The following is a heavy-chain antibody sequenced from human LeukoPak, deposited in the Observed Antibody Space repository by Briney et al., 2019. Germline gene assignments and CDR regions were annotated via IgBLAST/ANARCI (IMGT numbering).Heavy chain of an antibody. V-gene: IGHV4-34*01. CDR3: ARPQYSRGWYYLDY. CDR1: GGSFSGYY. Sequence: PSETLSLTCAVYGGSFSGYYWSWIRQPPGKGLEWIGEINHSGSTNYNPSLKSRVTISVDTSKNQLSLKLSSVTAADTAVYYCARPQYSRGWYYLDYWGQGTLVTVSS. J-gene: IGHJ4*02. D-gene: IGHD6-13*01. CDR2: INHSGST.